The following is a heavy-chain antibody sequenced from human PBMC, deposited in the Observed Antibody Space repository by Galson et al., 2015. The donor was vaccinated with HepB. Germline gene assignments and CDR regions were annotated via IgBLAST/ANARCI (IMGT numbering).Heavy chain of an antibody. J-gene: IGHJ5*02. D-gene: IGHD3-3*01. CDR1: GFTFSDHF. CDR2: TGKKRNSNSYTT. V-gene: IGHV3-72*01. Sequence: SLRLSCAASGFTFSDHFMAWVRQAPGKGLEWVGRTGKKRNSNSYTTEYAASVKGRFTILRDDSKNSLYLQMNILTTEDTAVYYCTRGPSIWSGYSNWFDPWGRGTLVTVSS. CDR3: TRGPSIWSGYSNWFDP.